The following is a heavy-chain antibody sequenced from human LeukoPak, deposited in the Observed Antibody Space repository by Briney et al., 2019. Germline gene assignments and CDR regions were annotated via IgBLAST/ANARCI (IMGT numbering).Heavy chain of an antibody. CDR2: ISAYNGNT. CDR1: GYTFTSYG. CDR3: ARVRSIVGATSMYYFDY. V-gene: IGHV1-18*01. D-gene: IGHD1-26*01. Sequence: ASVKVSCKASGYTFTSYGISWVRQAPGQGLEWMGWISAYNGNTNYAQKLQGRVTMTTDTSTSTAYMELRSLRSDDTAVYYCARVRSIVGATSMYYFDYWGQGTLVTVSS. J-gene: IGHJ4*02.